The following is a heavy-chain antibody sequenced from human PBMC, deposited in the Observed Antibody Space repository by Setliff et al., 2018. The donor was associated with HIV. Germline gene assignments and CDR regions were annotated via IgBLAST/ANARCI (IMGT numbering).Heavy chain of an antibody. Sequence: ETLSLTCTVSGDSVSTRNSFWGWIRQPPGKGLEWIGSFSYNGGRRYTPSLKSRVTISADMSKNQFSLNLNSVTAADTAVYYCVKHVDSDFSGDPDWFDPWGQGIPVTSPQ. CDR3: VKHVDSDFSGDPDWFDP. V-gene: IGHV4-39*01. CDR1: GDSVSTRNSF. CDR2: FSYNGGR. J-gene: IGHJ5*02. D-gene: IGHD2-15*01.